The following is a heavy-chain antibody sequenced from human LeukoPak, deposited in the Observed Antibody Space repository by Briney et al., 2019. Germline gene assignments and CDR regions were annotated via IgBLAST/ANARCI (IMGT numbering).Heavy chain of an antibody. CDR1: GGTFSSYA. V-gene: IGHV1-69*04. CDR2: IIPILGIA. CDR3: ARATDYSNYPNWFDP. J-gene: IGHJ5*02. Sequence: SVKVSCKASGGTFSSYAISWVRRAPGQGLEWMGRIIPILGIANYAQKFQGRVTITADKSTSTAYMELSSLRSEDTAVYYCARATDYSNYPNWFDPWGQGTLVTVSS. D-gene: IGHD4-4*01.